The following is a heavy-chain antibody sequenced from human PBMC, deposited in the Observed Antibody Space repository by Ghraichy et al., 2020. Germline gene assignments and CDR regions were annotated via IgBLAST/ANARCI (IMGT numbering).Heavy chain of an antibody. Sequence: SETLSLTCAVSGGSISSSNWWSWVRQPPGKGLEWIGEIYHSGSTNYNPSLKSRVTISVDKSKNQFSLKLSSVTAADTAVYYCARLGVAVAGTGYYFDYWGQGTLVTVSS. D-gene: IGHD6-19*01. CDR1: GGSISSSNW. CDR2: IYHSGST. V-gene: IGHV4-4*02. CDR3: ARLGVAVAGTGYYFDY. J-gene: IGHJ4*02.